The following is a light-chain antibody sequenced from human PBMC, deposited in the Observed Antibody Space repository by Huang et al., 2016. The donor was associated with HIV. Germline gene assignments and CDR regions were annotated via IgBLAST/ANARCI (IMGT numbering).Light chain of an antibody. Sequence: VIWMTQSPSLLSASTGDKVTITCRVSHDINNYFAWYQQKPGNAPQLLIYGASTLQTGVPSRFSGSGSGTNFTLTISCLQSEDFATYYCQQSYTFPYTFGQGTKVEIK. CDR1: HDINNY. J-gene: IGKJ2*01. CDR2: GAS. V-gene: IGKV1D-8*01. CDR3: QQSYTFPYT.